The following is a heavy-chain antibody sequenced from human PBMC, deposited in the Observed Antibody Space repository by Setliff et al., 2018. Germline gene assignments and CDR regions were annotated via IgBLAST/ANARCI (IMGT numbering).Heavy chain of an antibody. V-gene: IGHV3-33*08. Sequence: GGSLRLSCAASGFTFSFYAFTTYAMHWVRQAPGKGLEWVAVIWYDGSNKYYADSVKGRFTISRDNSKNTLYLQMNSPRAEDTAVYYCARDPSYYGSGSYYNRYNWFDPWGQGTLVTVSS. D-gene: IGHD3-10*01. CDR3: ARDPSYYGSGSYYNRYNWFDP. J-gene: IGHJ5*02. CDR1: GFTFSFYAFTTYA. CDR2: IWYDGSNK.